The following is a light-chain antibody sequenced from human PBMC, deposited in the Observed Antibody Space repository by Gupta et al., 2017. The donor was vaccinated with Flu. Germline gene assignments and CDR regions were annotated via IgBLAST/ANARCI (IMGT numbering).Light chain of an antibody. J-gene: IGLJ3*02. CDR1: ALQKKY. V-gene: IGLV3-16*01. CDR2: KDS. CDR3: HSAESSDHYWV. Sequence: SYSLPQPPSVSVSLGQMARITCSGEALQKKYAYWYHQKPGQHPVLVIYKDSERPSGIPERFSGSNSGTIVTLTISGVQAEDEADYYCHSAESSDHYWVFGGGTKLTVL.